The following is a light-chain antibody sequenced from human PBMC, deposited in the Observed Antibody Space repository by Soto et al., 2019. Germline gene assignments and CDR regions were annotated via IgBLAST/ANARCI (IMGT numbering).Light chain of an antibody. CDR3: QQYDNYPLT. Sequence: DIQMTKSPSTLSSSVGDRFTITFLSSQSMSSLLAWYQQKPGEAPKLLIYDASSLESGVPSRFSGSASGTEFTLTISSLQPDDCATYYCQQYDNYPLTFGGGTKVDI. CDR1: QSMSSL. CDR2: DAS. J-gene: IGKJ4*01. V-gene: IGKV1-5*01.